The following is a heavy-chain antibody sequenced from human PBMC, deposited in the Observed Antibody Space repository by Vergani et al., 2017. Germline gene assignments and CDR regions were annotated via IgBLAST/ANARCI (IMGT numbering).Heavy chain of an antibody. J-gene: IGHJ4*02. D-gene: IGHD6-13*01. CDR2: INAGNGNT. CDR1: GYTFTSYA. CDR3: ARSSRSAGTIPSDY. Sequence: QVQLVQSGAEVKKPGASVKVSCKASGYTFTSYAMHWVRQAPGQRLEWMGWINAGNGNTKYSQKFQGRVTITRDTSASTAYMELSSLRSEDTAVYYCARSSRSAGTIPSDYWGQGTLVTVSS. V-gene: IGHV1-3*01.